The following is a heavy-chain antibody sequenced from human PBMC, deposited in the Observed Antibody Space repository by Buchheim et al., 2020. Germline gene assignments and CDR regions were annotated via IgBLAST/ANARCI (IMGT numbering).Heavy chain of an antibody. Sequence: QVQLQESGPGLVKPSQTLSLTCTVSGGSISSGGYYWSWIRQHPGKGLEWIGYIYYSGSTYYNLSLKSRVTISVDTSKNQFSLKLRSVTAAATAVYYCATDSGYCSGGSCLSSQGWFDYWGQGTL. CDR2: IYYSGST. D-gene: IGHD2-15*01. CDR1: GGSISSGGYY. J-gene: IGHJ4*02. V-gene: IGHV4-31*03. CDR3: ATDSGYCSGGSCLSSQGWFDY.